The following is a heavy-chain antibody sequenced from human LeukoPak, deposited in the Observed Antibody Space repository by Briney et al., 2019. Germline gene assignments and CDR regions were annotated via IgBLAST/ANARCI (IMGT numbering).Heavy chain of an antibody. CDR1: GFTFDDYA. J-gene: IGHJ4*02. CDR2: IKSKTDGGTT. CDR3: TTVLILAPGPPDY. D-gene: IGHD2-8*01. Sequence: GGSLRLSCAASGFTFDDYAMHWVRQAPGKGLEWVGRIKSKTDGGTTDYAAPVKGRFTISRDDSKNTLCLQMNSLKTEDTAVYYCTTVLILAPGPPDYWGQGTLVTVSS. V-gene: IGHV3-15*01.